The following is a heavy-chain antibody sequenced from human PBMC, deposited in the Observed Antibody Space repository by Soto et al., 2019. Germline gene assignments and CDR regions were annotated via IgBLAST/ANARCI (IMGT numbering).Heavy chain of an antibody. V-gene: IGHV4-4*07. CDR3: ARDNSGFWGGSFDS. D-gene: IGHD3-3*01. CDR2: VFTSGTT. Sequence: SETLSLTCTVSDGSISTYYWSWIRQPAGKELEWIGHVFTSGTTNYNPSLKSRVSMSLDTAKNQFSLKLRSVTAADTAVYYCARDNSGFWGGSFDSWGQGKLVTVSS. J-gene: IGHJ4*02. CDR1: DGSISTYY.